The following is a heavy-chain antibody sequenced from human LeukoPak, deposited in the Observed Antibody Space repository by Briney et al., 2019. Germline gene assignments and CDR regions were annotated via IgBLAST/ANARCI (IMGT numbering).Heavy chain of an antibody. CDR3: ATARVDSVGNVWFDP. CDR2: FDPEDGET. V-gene: IGHV1-24*01. D-gene: IGHD3-9*01. Sequence: GASVKVSCKVSGHTLTELSMHWVRQAPGKGLEWMGGFDPEDGETIYAQKFQGRVAMTEDTSTDTAYMELSSMRSEDTAVYYCATARVDSVGNVWFDPWGQGTLVTVSS. J-gene: IGHJ5*02. CDR1: GHTLTELS.